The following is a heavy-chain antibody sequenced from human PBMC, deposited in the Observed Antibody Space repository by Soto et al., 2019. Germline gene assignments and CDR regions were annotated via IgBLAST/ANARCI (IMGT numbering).Heavy chain of an antibody. CDR3: ARGSGWLPDL. V-gene: IGHV4-59*01. CDR1: GDSMNTYY. CDR2: MYSSGGT. Sequence: QVQLQESGPGLVKSSETLSLTCTVSGDSMNTYYWSWIRQSPGKGLEWIGYMYSSGGTNYNPSLKSRVTISVDTSKNQFSLKLTSVTAADSAVYYCARGSGWLPDLWGQGTLVTVST. J-gene: IGHJ5*02. D-gene: IGHD3-10*01.